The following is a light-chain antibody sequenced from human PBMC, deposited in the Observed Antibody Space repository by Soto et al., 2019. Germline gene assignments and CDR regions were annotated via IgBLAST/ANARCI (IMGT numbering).Light chain of an antibody. J-gene: IGKJ3*01. CDR2: GAS. Sequence: PGERATLSCRASQSVSSSYSAWYQQKPGQAPRLLIYGASSRATGIPDRFSGSGSGTDFTLTISRLEPEDFAVYYCQQYGSSSFTFGPGTKVDIK. CDR1: QSVSSSY. V-gene: IGKV3-20*01. CDR3: QQYGSSSFT.